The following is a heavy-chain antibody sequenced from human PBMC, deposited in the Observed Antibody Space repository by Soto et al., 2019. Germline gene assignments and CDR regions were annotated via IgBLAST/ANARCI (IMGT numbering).Heavy chain of an antibody. J-gene: IGHJ6*02. CDR2: SRSKAYGGTT. Sequence: PGGSLRLSCPASGFTFGDYAMSWVRKAPGKGLEWVGFSRSKAYGGTTEYAASVKGRFTISRDDSKSIAYLQMNSLKTEDTAVYYCTRDAALPYCSGGSCYSDSYYYYGMDVWGQGTTVTVSS. V-gene: IGHV3-49*04. D-gene: IGHD2-15*01. CDR1: GFTFGDYA. CDR3: TRDAALPYCSGGSCYSDSYYYYGMDV.